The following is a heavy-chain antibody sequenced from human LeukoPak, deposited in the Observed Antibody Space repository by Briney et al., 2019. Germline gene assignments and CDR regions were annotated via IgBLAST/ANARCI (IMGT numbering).Heavy chain of an antibody. J-gene: IGHJ5*02. V-gene: IGHV3-30-3*01. D-gene: IGHD1-7*01. CDR2: ISYDGSNK. CDR3: ASITGTIGRRVSPEGIDP. CDR1: GFTFSSYA. Sequence: PGGSLRLSCAASGFTFSSYAMHWVRQAPGKGLEWVAVISYDGSNKYYADSVKGRFTISRDNSKNTLYLQMNSLRAEDTAVYYCASITGTIGRRVSPEGIDPWGQGTLVTVSS.